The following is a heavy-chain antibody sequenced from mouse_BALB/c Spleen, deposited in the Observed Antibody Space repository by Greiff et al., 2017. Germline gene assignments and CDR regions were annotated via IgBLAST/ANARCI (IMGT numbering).Heavy chain of an antibody. CDR3: ARCLTTVVASPYAMDY. Sequence: VQLQQSGAELVKPGASVKLSCTASGFNIKDTYMHWVKQRPEQGLEWIGRIDPANGNTKYDPKFQGKATITADTSSNTAYLQLSSLTSEDTAVYYCARCLTTVVASPYAMDYWGQGTSVTVSS. CDR2: IDPANGNT. CDR1: GFNIKDTY. D-gene: IGHD1-1*01. J-gene: IGHJ4*01. V-gene: IGHV14-3*02.